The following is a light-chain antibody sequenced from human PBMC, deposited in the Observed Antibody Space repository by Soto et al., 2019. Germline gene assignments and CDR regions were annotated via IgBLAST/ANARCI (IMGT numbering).Light chain of an antibody. Sequence: EIVLTQSPGTLSLSPGERATLSCRASQSVSSTYLAWYQQKPGQAPRLRIYGASSRATGIPDRFSGSGSGTDFTLTISRLEPEDFAVYYCQHYGNSLWTFGQGTKVEIK. CDR2: GAS. CDR1: QSVSSTY. CDR3: QHYGNSLWT. J-gene: IGKJ1*01. V-gene: IGKV3-20*01.